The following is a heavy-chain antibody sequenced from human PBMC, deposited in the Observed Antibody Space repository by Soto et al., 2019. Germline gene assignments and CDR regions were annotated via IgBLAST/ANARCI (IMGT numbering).Heavy chain of an antibody. V-gene: IGHV1-69*01. D-gene: IGHD3-10*01. CDR3: AAELGFGKLSVV. CDR2: IIPLFGTT. CDR1: GDTFKNCV. Sequence: QVQVVQSGVEVRRPGSLVKVSCKASGDTFKNCVISWVRQAPGQGLEWMGGIIPLFGTTDFAQRFQGRLTITTDESTTTAYMELSRLSSEDTATYYCAAELGFGKLSVVWGQGTTVIVSS. J-gene: IGHJ6*02.